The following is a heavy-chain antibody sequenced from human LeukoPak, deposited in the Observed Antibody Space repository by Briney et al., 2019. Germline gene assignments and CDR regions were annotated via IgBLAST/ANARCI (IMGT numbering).Heavy chain of an antibody. CDR1: GGSFSGHY. Sequence: PSETLSLTCAVYGGSFSGHYWSWIRQPPGKGLEWIGEINQSGSTNYNPSLKSRVTMSVDTSKNQFSLKLSSVTAADTAVYYCATPWYYYDSSDPPLDVWGQGTTVTVSS. CDR2: INQSGST. J-gene: IGHJ6*02. D-gene: IGHD3-22*01. V-gene: IGHV4-34*01. CDR3: ATPWYYYDSSDPPLDV.